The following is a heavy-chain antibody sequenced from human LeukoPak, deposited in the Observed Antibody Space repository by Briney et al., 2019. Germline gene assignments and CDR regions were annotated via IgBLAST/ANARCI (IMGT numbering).Heavy chain of an antibody. J-gene: IGHJ4*02. CDR1: GFTFSSYS. V-gene: IGHV3-21*01. CDR3: ARLLLYYFDY. D-gene: IGHD3-10*01. CDR2: ISSSSYI. Sequence: GGSLRLSCAASGFTFSSYSMNWVRQAPGKGLEWVSSISSSSYIYHADSVKGRFTISRDNAKNSLYLQMNSLRAEDTAVYYCARLLLYYFDYWGQGTLVTVSS.